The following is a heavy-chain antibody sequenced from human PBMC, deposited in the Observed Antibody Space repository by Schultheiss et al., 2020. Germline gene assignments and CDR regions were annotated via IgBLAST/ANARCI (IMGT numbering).Heavy chain of an antibody. J-gene: IGHJ6*02. CDR1: GFTFSNAW. D-gene: IGHD6-25*01. CDR3: ARKPRLNIYYYYGIDV. V-gene: IGHV3-74*01. Sequence: GGSLRLSCAASGFTFSNAWMHWVRQAPGKGLVWVSRINSDGISTSYADSVKGRFTISRDNAKNTLFLQMNNLRAEDTAVYYCARKPRLNIYYYYGIDVWGQGTTVTVSS. CDR2: INSDGIST.